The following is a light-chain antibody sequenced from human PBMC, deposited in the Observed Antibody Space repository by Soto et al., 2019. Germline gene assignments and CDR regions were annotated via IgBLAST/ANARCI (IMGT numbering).Light chain of an antibody. CDR3: QQYNEWPT. Sequence: VLKKSPGTLSVYPIDIATLSCRASQSVSSNLAWYQLKPGQAPRLLIYGASTRATGIPARFSGSGSGTEFTLTISSLQSEDFAVYYCQQYNEWPTFGQGTKVDIK. J-gene: IGKJ1*01. CDR1: QSVSSN. V-gene: IGKV3-15*01. CDR2: GAS.